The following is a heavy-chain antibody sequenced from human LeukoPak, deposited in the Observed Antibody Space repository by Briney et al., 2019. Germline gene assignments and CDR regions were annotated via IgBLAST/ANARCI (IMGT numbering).Heavy chain of an antibody. Sequence: ASVKVSCKPSGYTFTSYDINWVRQATGQGLEWMGWMNPNSGNTGYAQKFQGRVTMTRNTSISTAYMELSSLRSEDTAVYYCARTGYWTADAFDIWGQGTVVTVSS. CDR1: GYTFTSYD. CDR3: ARTGYWTADAFDI. V-gene: IGHV1-8*01. CDR2: MNPNSGNT. D-gene: IGHD3-9*01. J-gene: IGHJ3*02.